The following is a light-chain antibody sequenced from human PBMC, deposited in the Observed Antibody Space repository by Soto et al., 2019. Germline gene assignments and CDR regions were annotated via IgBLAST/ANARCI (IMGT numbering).Light chain of an antibody. J-gene: IGLJ2*01. CDR2: EVS. V-gene: IGLV2-14*01. Sequence: QSALTQPASVSGSPGQSITISCTGTSSDLGTYHFVSWYQQHPDKAPKLMIYEVSNRPSGVSNRFSGSKSGNTASLTISGLQAEDEADYSCAACDDSLNGVVFGGGTKLTVL. CDR3: AACDDSLNGVV. CDR1: SSDLGTYHF.